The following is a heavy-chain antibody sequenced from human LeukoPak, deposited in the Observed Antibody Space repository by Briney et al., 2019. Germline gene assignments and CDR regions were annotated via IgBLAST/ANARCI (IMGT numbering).Heavy chain of an antibody. V-gene: IGHV3-30-3*01. J-gene: IGHJ4*02. CDR3: AREARDYFDY. CDR1: GFTFSSHA. CDR2: ISYDGSNK. Sequence: GRSLRLSCAASGFTFSSHAMHWVRQAPGKGLEWVAVISYDGSNKYYADSVKGRFTISRDNSKNTLYLQMNSLRAEDTAVYYCAREARDYFDYWGQGTLVTVSS.